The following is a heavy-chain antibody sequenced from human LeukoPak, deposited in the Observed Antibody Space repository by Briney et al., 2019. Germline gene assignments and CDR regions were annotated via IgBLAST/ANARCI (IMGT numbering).Heavy chain of an antibody. CDR2: ISSSSSYI. Sequence: GGSLRLSCAASGFTFSSYSMNWVRQAPGKGLEWVSSISSSSSYIYYADSVKGRFTISRDNSKNTLYLQMNSLRAEDTAVYYCASLPGSYLLEYFQHWGQGTLVTVSS. CDR3: ASLPGSYLLEYFQH. CDR1: GFTFSSYS. J-gene: IGHJ1*01. D-gene: IGHD3-10*01. V-gene: IGHV3-21*01.